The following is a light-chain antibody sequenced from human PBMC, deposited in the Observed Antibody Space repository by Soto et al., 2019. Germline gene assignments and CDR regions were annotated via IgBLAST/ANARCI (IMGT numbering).Light chain of an antibody. CDR1: QSVLYSSNNKNY. V-gene: IGKV4-1*01. J-gene: IGKJ2*01. CDR2: WAS. CDR3: QQYYSNPQT. Sequence: DIVMTQSPDSLAVSLGERATINCKSSQSVLYSSNNKNYLAWYQQKPGQPPKLLIYWASTRESGVPDRFSGSGSGTEFTLTISSLQAEEVAVYYCQQYYSNPQTFGQGTKLEIE.